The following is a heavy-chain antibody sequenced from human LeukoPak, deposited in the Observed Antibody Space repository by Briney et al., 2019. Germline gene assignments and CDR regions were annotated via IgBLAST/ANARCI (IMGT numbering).Heavy chain of an antibody. V-gene: IGHV3-7*01. CDR1: GFTFSSYW. Sequence: GGSLRLSCAASGFTFSSYWMSWVRQAPGKGLEWVANIKQDGSEKYYVDSVKGRFTISRDNAKNSLYLQMNSLRAEDTAVYYCARGHDFWSGYYDYWGQGTLVTVSS. J-gene: IGHJ4*02. CDR2: IKQDGSEK. D-gene: IGHD3-3*01. CDR3: ARGHDFWSGYYDY.